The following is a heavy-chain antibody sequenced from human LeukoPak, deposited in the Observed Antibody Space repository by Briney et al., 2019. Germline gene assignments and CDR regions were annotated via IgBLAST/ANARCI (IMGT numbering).Heavy chain of an antibody. Sequence: SETLSLTCTVSGYSISSGYYWGWIRQPPGKGLEWIGSIYHSGSTYYNPSLKSRVTISVDTSKNQFSLKLSSVTAADTAVYYCARDGQWLPFDYWGQGTLVTVSS. CDR3: ARDGQWLPFDY. J-gene: IGHJ4*02. CDR2: IYHSGST. CDR1: GYSISSGYY. D-gene: IGHD6-19*01. V-gene: IGHV4-38-2*02.